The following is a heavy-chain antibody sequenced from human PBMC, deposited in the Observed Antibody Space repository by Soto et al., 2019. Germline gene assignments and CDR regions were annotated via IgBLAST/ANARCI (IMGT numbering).Heavy chain of an antibody. V-gene: IGHV1-18*04. D-gene: IGHD5-12*01. CDR2: ISTSTGNT. Sequence: QVQLVQSGGEVKKPGASVKVSCKASGYTFTTFGITWVRQAPGQGLEWMGWISTSTGNTNYAQKLQGRVSFTTDTSTITAYRELRNLTSDDTAVYYCARSPRVIVAAKGTLDYWGQGTLVTVSS. CDR3: ARSPRVIVAAKGTLDY. CDR1: GYTFTTFG. J-gene: IGHJ4*02.